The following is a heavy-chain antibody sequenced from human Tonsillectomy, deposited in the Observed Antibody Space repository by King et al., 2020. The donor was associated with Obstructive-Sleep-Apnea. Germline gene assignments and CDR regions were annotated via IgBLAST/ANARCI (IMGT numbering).Heavy chain of an antibody. V-gene: IGHV1-24*01. CDR3: ATGVYSGSPHFDY. Sequence: QLVQSGAEVKKPGASVKVSCKVSGYTLTELSMHWVRQAPGNGVEWMDGLDLEDAETIYAQKLQGRVTMTDDTSTDTAYMELSSLRSEDTAVYYCATGVYSGSPHFDYWGQGTLVTVSS. D-gene: IGHD1-26*01. CDR1: GYTLTELS. CDR2: LDLEDAET. J-gene: IGHJ4*02.